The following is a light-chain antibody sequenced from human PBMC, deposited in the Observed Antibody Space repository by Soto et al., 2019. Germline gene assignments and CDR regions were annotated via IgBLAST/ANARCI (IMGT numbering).Light chain of an antibody. CDR3: ASWDDSLNAFYV. CDR1: SSNFGSNY. Sequence: QPVLALPPPTSGTPRQRGTISCSGRSSNFGSNYVSLYQQLPGTAPKLLVYRNNPRPSGVPDRFSGSKSGTSASLAISGLRSEDEADYYCASWDDSLNAFYVFGTGTKVTVL. J-gene: IGLJ1*01. CDR2: RNN. V-gene: IGLV1-47*01.